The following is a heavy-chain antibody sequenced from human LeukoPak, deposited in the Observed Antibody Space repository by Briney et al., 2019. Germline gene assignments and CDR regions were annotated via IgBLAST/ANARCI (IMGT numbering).Heavy chain of an antibody. CDR1: GYRFTNYW. D-gene: IGHD2-2*02. CDR2: IYPGDSDT. CDR3: AIGGDSTTSCYRCFDY. Sequence: GESLKISCKGSGYRFTNYWIGWVRQMPGKGLEWMGIIYPGDSDTSYSPSFQGQVTISADKSITTAYLQSSSLKASDTAMYYCAIGGDSTTSCYRCFDYWGQGTLVTVSS. V-gene: IGHV5-51*01. J-gene: IGHJ4*02.